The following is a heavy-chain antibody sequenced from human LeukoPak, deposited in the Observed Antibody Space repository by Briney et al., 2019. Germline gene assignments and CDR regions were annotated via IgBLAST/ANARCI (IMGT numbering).Heavy chain of an antibody. V-gene: IGHV3-23*01. J-gene: IGHJ3*02. D-gene: IGHD4-11*01. Sequence: GGSLRLSCAASGFTFTTYAMTWVRQAPGKGLEWVSLISAGGDSTFYADSVKGRFTISRDNSKNTVYLQMNSLRAEDTAVYYCAKVLYSAHDAFDMWGQGTMVTVSS. CDR3: AKVLYSAHDAFDM. CDR2: ISAGGDST. CDR1: GFTFTTYA.